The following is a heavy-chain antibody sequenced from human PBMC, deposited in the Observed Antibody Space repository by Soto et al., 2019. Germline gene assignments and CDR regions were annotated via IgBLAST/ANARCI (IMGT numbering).Heavy chain of an antibody. CDR3: SRLQGAMFSSSDY. CDR2: IYHSGST. CDR1: LDSLSSNDYY. V-gene: IGHV4-39*01. J-gene: IGHJ4*02. Sequence: SESLCLTCTVCLDSLSSNDYYWVWIRQSKMKGLEWIGSIYHSGSTFYNPSLQSRVTMSVDTSVKQFSLQLKSVTAADTGVYYCSRLQGAMFSSSDYWGQRNPVPVSS. D-gene: IGHD2-15*01.